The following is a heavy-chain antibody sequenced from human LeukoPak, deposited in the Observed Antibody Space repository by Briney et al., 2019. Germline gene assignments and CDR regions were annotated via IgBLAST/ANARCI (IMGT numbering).Heavy chain of an antibody. CDR1: GGTISSSSYY. CDR3: ARHPRTQSWFGETLHYYYYMDV. D-gene: IGHD3-10*01. J-gene: IGHJ6*03. Sequence: KPSETLSLTCSVSGGTISSSSYYWGLIRQPPGKGLEWIGSIYYGGNTHYNPSLKSRVTISVDTSKNQFSLRLSSVTAADTAVYYCARHPRTQSWFGETLHYYYYMDVWGRGTTVTVSS. CDR2: IYYGGNT. V-gene: IGHV4-39*01.